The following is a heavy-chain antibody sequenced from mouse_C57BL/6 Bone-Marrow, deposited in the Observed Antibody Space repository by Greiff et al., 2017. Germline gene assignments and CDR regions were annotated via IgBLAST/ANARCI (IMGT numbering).Heavy chain of an antibody. Sequence: QVHVKQSGAELARPGASVKLSCKASGYTFTSYGISWVKQRTGQGLEWIGEIYPRSGNTYYNEKFKGKATLTADKSSSTAYMELRSLTSEDSAVYFCARGGSSGYPNWGQGTTLTVSS. D-gene: IGHD3-2*02. CDR2: IYPRSGNT. CDR3: ARGGSSGYPN. CDR1: GYTFTSYG. V-gene: IGHV1-81*01. J-gene: IGHJ2*01.